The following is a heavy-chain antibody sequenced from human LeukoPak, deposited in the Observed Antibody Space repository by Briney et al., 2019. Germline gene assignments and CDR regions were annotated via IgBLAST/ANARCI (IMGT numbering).Heavy chain of an antibody. CDR3: ARGPYSYDSSGAFDI. CDR1: GDSISSGDYY. J-gene: IGHJ3*02. V-gene: IGHV4-61*02. D-gene: IGHD3-22*01. Sequence: SQTLSLTCTVSGDSISSGDYYWSWIRQPAGTGLEWIGRISSSGSTNYNPSLKSRVTISVDTSKDQFSLKLSSVTAADTAVYFCARGPYSYDSSGAFDIWGQGTMVTVSS. CDR2: ISSSGST.